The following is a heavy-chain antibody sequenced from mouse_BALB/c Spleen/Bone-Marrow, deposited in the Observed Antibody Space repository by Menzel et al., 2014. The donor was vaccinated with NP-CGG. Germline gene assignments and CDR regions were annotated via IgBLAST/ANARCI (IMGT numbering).Heavy chain of an antibody. CDR1: GFTFRDYY. CDR3: ARQGTLDY. Sequence: EVMLVESGGGLVQPGGSLKLPCAPSGFTFRDYYMYWVRQTPEKRLEWVAYISNGGGSTYYPDTVKGRFTISRDNAKNTLYLQMSRLKSEDTAMYYCARQGTLDYWGQGTSVTVSS. V-gene: IGHV5-12*01. J-gene: IGHJ4*01. CDR2: ISNGGGST.